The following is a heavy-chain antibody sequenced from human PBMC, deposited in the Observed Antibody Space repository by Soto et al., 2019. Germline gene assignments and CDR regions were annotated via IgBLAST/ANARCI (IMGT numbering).Heavy chain of an antibody. J-gene: IGHJ5*02. CDR3: ARGGIVVVPAAQNWFDP. CDR1: GYSFTSYW. V-gene: IGHV5-51*01. CDR2: IYPGDSDT. D-gene: IGHD2-2*01. Sequence: PWESLKISCKGSGYSFTSYWIGWVRQMPGKGLEWMGIIYPGDSDTRYSPSFQGQVTISADKSISTAYLQWSSLKASDTAMYYCARGGIVVVPAAQNWFDPWGQGTLVTVSS.